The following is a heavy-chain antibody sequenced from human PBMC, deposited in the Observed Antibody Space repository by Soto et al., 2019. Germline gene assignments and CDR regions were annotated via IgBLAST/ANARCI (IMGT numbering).Heavy chain of an antibody. J-gene: IGHJ3*02. Sequence: GGSLRLSCAASGFTFSSYAMSWVRQAPGKGLEWVSAISGSGGSTYYADSVKGRFTISRDNSKNTLYLQMNSLRAEDTAVYYCAKDDGSGSYYNGAFDIWGQGTMVTVSS. D-gene: IGHD3-10*01. CDR1: GFTFSSYA. V-gene: IGHV3-23*01. CDR3: AKDDGSGSYYNGAFDI. CDR2: ISGSGGST.